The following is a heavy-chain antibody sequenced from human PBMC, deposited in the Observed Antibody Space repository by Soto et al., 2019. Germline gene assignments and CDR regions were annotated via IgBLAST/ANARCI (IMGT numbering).Heavy chain of an antibody. CDR2: IKSKTDGGTT. CDR1: GFTFSNAW. CDR3: AIFTGGLGVVISTLRIDYGMDV. Sequence: PGGSLRLSCAASGFTFSNAWMSWVRQAPGKGLEWVGRIKSKTDGGTTDYAAPVKGRFTISRDDSKNTLYLQMNSLKTEDTAVYYCAIFTGGLGVVISTLRIDYGMDVWCQGTTVTVSS. V-gene: IGHV3-15*01. J-gene: IGHJ6*02. D-gene: IGHD3-3*01.